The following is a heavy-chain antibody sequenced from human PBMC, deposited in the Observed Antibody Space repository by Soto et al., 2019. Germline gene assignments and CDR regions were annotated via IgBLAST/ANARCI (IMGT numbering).Heavy chain of an antibody. Sequence: PGGALTLSFAPSGFPLYDYAMPLGPPAPGKGLGWVSGISWNSGSISYADSVKGRFTLSRDNAKNSLYLQMNSLRAEDKALYYCAKGSLYCSSTSCYSPSWPLDYMDVWGKGTTVTVSS. CDR2: ISWNSGSI. D-gene: IGHD2-2*01. J-gene: IGHJ6*03. CDR3: AKGSLYCSSTSCYSPSWPLDYMDV. CDR1: GFPLYDYA. V-gene: IGHV3-9*01.